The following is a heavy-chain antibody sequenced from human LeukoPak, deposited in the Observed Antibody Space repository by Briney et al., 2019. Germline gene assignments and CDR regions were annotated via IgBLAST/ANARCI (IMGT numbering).Heavy chain of an antibody. D-gene: IGHD2-15*01. J-gene: IGHJ3*02. CDR1: GFTVSSNY. CDR3: ARVYCSGGSCYWDAFDI. V-gene: IGHV3-53*01. CDR2: IYSGGST. Sequence: HPGGSLRLSCAASGFTVSSNYMSWVRQAPGKGLEWVSVIYSGGSTYYADSVKGRFTISRDNSKNTLYLQMNSLRADDTAVYYCARVYCSGGSCYWDAFDIWGQGTMVTVSS.